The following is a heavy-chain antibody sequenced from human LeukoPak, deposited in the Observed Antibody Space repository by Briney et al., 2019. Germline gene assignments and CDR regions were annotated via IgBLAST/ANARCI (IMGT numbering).Heavy chain of an antibody. V-gene: IGHV3-30-3*01. CDR3: ARGAKASSGWPDY. Sequence: GGSLRLSCAASGFTFSNSAMHWVRQAPGKGLEWVAVISYDGSNKYYADSVKGRFTISRDNSKNTLYLQMNSLRPEDTAVFYCARGAKASSGWPDYWGQGTLVTVSS. CDR2: ISYDGSNK. J-gene: IGHJ4*02. D-gene: IGHD6-19*01. CDR1: GFTFSNSA.